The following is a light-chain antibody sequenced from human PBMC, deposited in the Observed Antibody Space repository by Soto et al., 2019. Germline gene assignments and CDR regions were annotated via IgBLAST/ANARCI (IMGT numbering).Light chain of an antibody. V-gene: IGKV2-28*01. J-gene: IGKJ3*01. CDR1: QSLLHSNGYNY. CDR2: AGS. CDR3: MQALQAPFT. Sequence: EIVMTQSPLSLPVTPGEPASISCKSSQSLLHSNGYNYLEWYLQKPGQSPQLLIYAGSNRASGVPDRFSGSGSGTDFTLKISRVEAEYVAVYYCMQALQAPFTFGPGTKVDIK.